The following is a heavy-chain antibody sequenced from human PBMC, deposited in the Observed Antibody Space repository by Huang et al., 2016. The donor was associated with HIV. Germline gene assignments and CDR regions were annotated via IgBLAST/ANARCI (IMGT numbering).Heavy chain of an antibody. V-gene: IGHV4-61*09. J-gene: IGHJ3*02. CDR1: GGSISTGNYD. CDR2: LSTGVSA. Sequence: QVQLQESGPGLVKPSETLSLTCTVSGGSISTGNYDWSWIRQPAGKGLEWVGHLSTGVSANYNPSRKSRVTIALDTSKTQFSLKLSAVTAADSAVYYCERVESGYYDAFDIWGPGTTVTVSS. D-gene: IGHD3-3*01. CDR3: ERVESGYYDAFDI.